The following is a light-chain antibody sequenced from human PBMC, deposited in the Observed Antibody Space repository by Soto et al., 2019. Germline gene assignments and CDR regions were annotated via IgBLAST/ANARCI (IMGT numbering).Light chain of an antibody. CDR2: ENN. V-gene: IGLV1-51*02. Sequence: QSALTQPPSVSAAPGQKVTISCSGSSSNIGNNYVSWYQQLPGTAPKLLIYENNKRPSGIPDRFSGSKSGTSATLGITGLQTGDEDDYYCGTWDSSLSAGVFGGGTKLTVL. CDR1: SSNIGNNY. J-gene: IGLJ2*01. CDR3: GTWDSSLSAGV.